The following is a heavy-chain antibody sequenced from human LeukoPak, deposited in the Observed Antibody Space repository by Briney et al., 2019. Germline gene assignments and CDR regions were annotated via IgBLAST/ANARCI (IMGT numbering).Heavy chain of an antibody. D-gene: IGHD2-2*01. J-gene: IGHJ6*03. CDR3: ARVPAASRQRYKVVKYYYYMDV. CDR1: GYTFTSYD. CDR2: MNPNSGNT. V-gene: IGHV1-8*03. Sequence: GASVKVSCKASGYTFTSYDINWVRQATGQGLEWMGWMNPNSGNTGYAQKFQGRVTITRNTSISTAYTELSSLRSEDTAVYYCARVPAASRQRYKVVKYYYYMDVWGKGTTVTVSS.